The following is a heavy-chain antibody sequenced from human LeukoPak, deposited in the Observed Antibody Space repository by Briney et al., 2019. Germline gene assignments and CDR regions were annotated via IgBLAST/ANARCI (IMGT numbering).Heavy chain of an antibody. CDR1: GGSISSYY. D-gene: IGHD2/OR15-2a*01. CDR2: IYYSGST. CDR3: AAQTLYYYYMDV. V-gene: IGHV4-59*01. J-gene: IGHJ6*03. Sequence: KPSETLSLTCTVSGGSISSYYWSWIRQPPGKGLEWIGYIYYSGSTNYNPSLKSRVTISVDTSKNQFSLKLSSVTAADTAVYYCAAQTLYYYYMDVWGKGTTVTISS.